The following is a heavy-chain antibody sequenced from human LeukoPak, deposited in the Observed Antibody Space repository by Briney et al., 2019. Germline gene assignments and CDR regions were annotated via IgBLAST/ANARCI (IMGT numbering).Heavy chain of an antibody. CDR2: IYYSGST. D-gene: IGHD3-3*01. V-gene: IGHV4-30-4*01. CDR1: GGSISSGDYY. Sequence: SQTLSPTCTVSGGSISSGDYYWSWIRQPPGKGLEWIGYIYYSGSTYYNPSLKSRVTISVDTSKNQFSLKLSSVTAADTAVYYCARERRRITIFGVVPADIWGQGTMVTVSS. CDR3: ARERRRITIFGVVPADI. J-gene: IGHJ3*02.